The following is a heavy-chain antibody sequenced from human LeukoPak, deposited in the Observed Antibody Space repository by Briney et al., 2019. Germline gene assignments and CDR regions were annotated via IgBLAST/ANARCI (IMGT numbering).Heavy chain of an antibody. CDR3: ARAQGIAAIGAFDI. CDR2: IIPIFGIA. J-gene: IGHJ3*02. D-gene: IGHD6-25*01. CDR1: GGIFSSYT. V-gene: IGHV1-69*02. Sequence: SVKVSCKSSGGIFSSYTISGVRQPPAQGLEWMGRIIPIFGIANYAQKFQGRVTITADKSTSTAYMELSSLKSEDTAVYYCARAQGIAAIGAFDIWGQGTMVTVSS.